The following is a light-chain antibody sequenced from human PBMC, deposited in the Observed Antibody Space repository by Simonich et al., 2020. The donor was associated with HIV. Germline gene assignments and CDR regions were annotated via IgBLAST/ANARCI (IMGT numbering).Light chain of an antibody. Sequence: DIVMTHSPDSLALSLGERATLNCKSGQSVLYSSNNKNYLAWYQQKPGQPPKLRIYWASTREPGVPDRFSGSVSGTDFTLTISSLQAEDVAVYYCQQYYSTPITFGQGTRLGIK. CDR3: QQYYSTPIT. CDR2: WAS. CDR1: QSVLYSSNNKNY. V-gene: IGKV4-1*01. J-gene: IGKJ5*01.